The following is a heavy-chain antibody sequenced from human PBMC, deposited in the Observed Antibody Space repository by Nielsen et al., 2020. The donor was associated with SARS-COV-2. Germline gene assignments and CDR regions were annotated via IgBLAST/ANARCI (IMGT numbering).Heavy chain of an antibody. V-gene: IGHV4-4*02. Sequence: SETLSLTCAVSGGSVSSNDWWTWVRQSPGKGLEWIGEVSHRGSTNYNPSLKSRVTLSMDKSRRHFSLRLASVSAADTAVYFCARGHLVVVPSPILGLGPFFYSFYLDVWGKGTTVTVSS. CDR1: GGSVSSNDW. CDR2: VSHRGST. J-gene: IGHJ6*03. CDR3: ARGHLVVVPSPILGLGPFFYSFYLDV. D-gene: IGHD2-2*02.